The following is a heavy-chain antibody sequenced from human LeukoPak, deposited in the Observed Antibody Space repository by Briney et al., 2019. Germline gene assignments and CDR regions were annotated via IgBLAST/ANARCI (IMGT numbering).Heavy chain of an antibody. CDR2: IYYNGIT. Sequence: SQTLSLTCTVSGGSIFSGDYYWNWIRQPPGEGLEWIGYIYYNGITYYNPSLESRVTISVDTSKNQFSLKLSSVTAADTAVYYCARGDYNDGAGYLDHWGQGTLVTVSS. V-gene: IGHV4-30-4*01. D-gene: IGHD3-22*01. CDR3: ARGDYNDGAGYLDH. J-gene: IGHJ5*02. CDR1: GGSIFSGDYY.